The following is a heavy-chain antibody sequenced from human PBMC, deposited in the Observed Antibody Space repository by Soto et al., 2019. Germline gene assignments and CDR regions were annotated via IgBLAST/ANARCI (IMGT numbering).Heavy chain of an antibody. CDR2: INHSGST. CDR3: ARGSKGSGSYYLVRYYYYGMDV. V-gene: IGHV4-34*01. Sequence: SETLSLTCAVYGGSFSGYYWSWIRQPPGKGLEWIGEINHSGSTNYNPSLKSRVTISVDTSKNQFSLKLSSVTAADTAVYYCARGSKGSGSYYLVRYYYYGMDVWGQGTTVTV. CDR1: GGSFSGYY. D-gene: IGHD3-10*01. J-gene: IGHJ6*02.